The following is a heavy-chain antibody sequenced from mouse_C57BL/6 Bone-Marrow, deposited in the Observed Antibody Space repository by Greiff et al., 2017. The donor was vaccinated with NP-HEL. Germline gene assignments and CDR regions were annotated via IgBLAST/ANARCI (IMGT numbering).Heavy chain of an antibody. CDR1: GYTFTDYY. CDR3: ATITFYAMDY. J-gene: IGHJ4*01. CDR2: INPYNGGT. D-gene: IGHD1-2*01. V-gene: IGHV1-19*01. Sequence: EVKLQQSGPVLVKPGASVKMSCKASGYTFTDYYMNWVKQSHGKSLEWIGVINPYNGGTSYNQKFKGKATLTVDKSSSTAYMELNSLTSEDSAVYYCATITFYAMDYWGQGTSVTVSS.